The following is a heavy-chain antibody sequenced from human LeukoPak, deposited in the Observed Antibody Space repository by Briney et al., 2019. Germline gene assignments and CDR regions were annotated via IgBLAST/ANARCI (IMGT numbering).Heavy chain of an antibody. V-gene: IGHV4-61*02. Sequence: SQTLSLTCTVSGGSISSGSYYWSWIRQPAGKGLEWIGRIYTSGSTNYNPFLKSRVTISVDTSKNQFSLKLSSVTAADTAVYYCARGIVLMVYAEYYFDYWGQGTLVTVSS. D-gene: IGHD2-8*01. J-gene: IGHJ4*02. CDR1: GGSISSGSYY. CDR2: IYTSGST. CDR3: ARGIVLMVYAEYYFDY.